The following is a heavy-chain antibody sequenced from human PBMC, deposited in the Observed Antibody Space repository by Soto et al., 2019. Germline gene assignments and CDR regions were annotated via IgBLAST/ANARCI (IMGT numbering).Heavy chain of an antibody. CDR2: VYYGGAIFYSGNI. CDR1: GGSISNSH. D-gene: IGHD3-3*02. Sequence: SETLSLTCTVSGGSISNSHWGWTRQPPGKGLEYIGSVYYGGAIFYSGNIYYNPSLKSRVTISVDTSKNQFSLRLSSVTAADTGVYYCVRYDRINMKPYSPEGFHIWGQGTMVTVSS. V-gene: IGHV4-39*01. J-gene: IGHJ3*02. CDR3: VRYDRINMKPYSPEGFHI.